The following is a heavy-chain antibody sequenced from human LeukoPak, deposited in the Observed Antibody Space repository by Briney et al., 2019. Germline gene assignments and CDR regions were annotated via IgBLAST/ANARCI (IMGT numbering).Heavy chain of an antibody. CDR1: GFTFDDYA. D-gene: IGHD3-22*01. CDR3: AKDIIPSPYYYDSSGIPYFDY. CDR2: ISGDGGST. J-gene: IGHJ4*02. Sequence: GGSLRLSGAASGFTFDDYAMHWVRQAPGKGLEWVSLISGDGGSTYYADSVKGRFTISRDNSKDSLYLQMNSLRTEDTALYYCAKDIIPSPYYYDSSGIPYFDYWGQGTLVTVST. V-gene: IGHV3-43*02.